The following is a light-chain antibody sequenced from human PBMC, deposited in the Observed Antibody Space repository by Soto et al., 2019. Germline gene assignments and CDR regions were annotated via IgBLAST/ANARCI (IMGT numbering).Light chain of an antibody. CDR3: ATWDDSLNGPGVV. V-gene: IGLV1-44*01. CDR1: SSNIGSNT. CDR2: SNN. Sequence: QSVLTQPPSASGTPGQRVTISCSGRSSNIGSNTINWYQQLPGTAPKLLIYSNNLRPSGFPDRFSGSKSGTSASLAISGLQSEDEADYYCATWDDSLNGPGVVFGGGTKLTVL. J-gene: IGLJ2*01.